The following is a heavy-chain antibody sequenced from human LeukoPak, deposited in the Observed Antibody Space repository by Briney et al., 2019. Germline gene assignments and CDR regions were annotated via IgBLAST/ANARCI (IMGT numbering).Heavy chain of an antibody. CDR1: GFTFSSYA. CDR3: AKEGEFLEWLLASSGWFDP. J-gene: IGHJ5*02. CDR2: ISGSGGST. Sequence: PGGSLRLSCAASGFTFSSYAMSWVRQAPGKGLEWVSAISGSGGSTYYADSVKGRFTISRDNSKSTLYLQMNSLRAEDTAVYYCAKEGEFLEWLLASSGWFDPWGQGTLVTVSS. V-gene: IGHV3-23*01. D-gene: IGHD3-3*01.